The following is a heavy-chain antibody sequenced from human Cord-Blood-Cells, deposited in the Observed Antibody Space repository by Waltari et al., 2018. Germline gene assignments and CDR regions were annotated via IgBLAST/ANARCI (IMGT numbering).Heavy chain of an antibody. CDR1: GGSISIGDYY. CDR2: IYYSGST. J-gene: IGHJ5*02. Sequence: QVQLQESGPGLVKPSQTLSLTCTVSGGSISIGDYYWSWIRQPPGKGLEWTGYIYYSGSTYYNPSIKSRVTISVDTSKNQFSLKLSSVTAADTAVYYCARGSWFDPWGQGTLVTVSS. V-gene: IGHV4-30-4*08. CDR3: ARGSWFDP.